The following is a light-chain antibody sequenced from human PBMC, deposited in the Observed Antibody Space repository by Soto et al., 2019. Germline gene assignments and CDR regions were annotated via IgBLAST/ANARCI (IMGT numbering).Light chain of an antibody. J-gene: IGKJ4*01. V-gene: IGKV1-39*01. CDR2: AAS. CDR1: QSISSY. CDR3: KRCYSTLRLP. Sequence: DIQMTQSPSSLSASVGDRVTITCRASQSISSYLNWCQQKPGKAPKLLIYAASSLQSGVPSRFSGSGSGTDFTLPISSLRPEVFETYCSKRCYSTLRLPFGGGTKVEIK.